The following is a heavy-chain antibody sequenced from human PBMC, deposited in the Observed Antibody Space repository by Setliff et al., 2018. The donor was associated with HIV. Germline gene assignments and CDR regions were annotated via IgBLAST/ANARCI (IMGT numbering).Heavy chain of an antibody. J-gene: IGHJ6*03. CDR2: IYHSGST. V-gene: IGHV4-4*02. CDR3: NIYYYYYMDV. CDR1: SGSISSSNW. Sequence: NPSETLSLTCAVSSGSISSSNWWSWVRQPPGKELEWIGEIYHSGSTNYNPSLKSRVTISVDTSKNQFSLKLSSVTAADTAVYYCNIYYYYYMDVWGKGTTVTVSS.